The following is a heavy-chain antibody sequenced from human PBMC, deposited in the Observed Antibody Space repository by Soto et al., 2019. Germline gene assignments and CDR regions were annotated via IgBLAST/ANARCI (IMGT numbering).Heavy chain of an antibody. CDR3: ALRGWVAARVPLLRPDYYYYYMDV. V-gene: IGHV4-39*01. CDR1: GGSISSSSYY. D-gene: IGHD2-15*01. CDR2: IYYSGST. J-gene: IGHJ6*03. Sequence: QLQLQESGPGLVKPSETLSLTCTVSGGSISSSSYYWGWIRQPPGKGLEWIGSIYYSGSTYYNPSLKSRVTISVDTSKNQFSLKLSSVTAADTAVYYCALRGWVAARVPLLRPDYYYYYMDVWGKGTTVTVSS.